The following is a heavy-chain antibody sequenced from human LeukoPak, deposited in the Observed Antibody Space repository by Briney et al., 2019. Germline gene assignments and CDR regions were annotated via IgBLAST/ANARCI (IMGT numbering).Heavy chain of an antibody. CDR1: GYTFTSYG. CDR2: IGAYNGNS. Sequence: GASVKVSCKASGYTFTSYGISWVRQAPGQGLEWMGWIGAYNGNSNYAQKLQGRVTMTTDTSTSTAYMELRSLRSDDTAVYYCARRPIVGATSWFDPWGQGTLVTVSS. J-gene: IGHJ5*02. D-gene: IGHD1-26*01. CDR3: ARRPIVGATSWFDP. V-gene: IGHV1-18*01.